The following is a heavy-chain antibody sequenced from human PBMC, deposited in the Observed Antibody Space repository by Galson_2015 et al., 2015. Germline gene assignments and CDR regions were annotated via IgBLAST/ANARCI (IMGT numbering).Heavy chain of an antibody. Sequence: SLRLSCAASGFTFSSYRMNWVRQAPGKGLEWVSSISSSSSYIYYADSVKGRFTISRDNAKNSLYLQMNSLRAEDTAVYYCARDPGRYGYYYYMDVWGKGTTVTVSS. CDR3: ARDPGRYGYYYYMDV. CDR2: ISSSSSYI. D-gene: IGHD3-10*01. V-gene: IGHV3-21*01. J-gene: IGHJ6*03. CDR1: GFTFSSYR.